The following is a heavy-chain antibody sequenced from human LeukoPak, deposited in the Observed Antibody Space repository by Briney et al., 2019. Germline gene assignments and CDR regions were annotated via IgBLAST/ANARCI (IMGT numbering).Heavy chain of an antibody. CDR3: ARVATTKWFGAGSLSGAVRSQVIPDY. V-gene: IGHV4-39*07. J-gene: IGHJ4*02. CDR2: INHSGST. D-gene: IGHD3-10*01. CDR1: GGSISSGGYY. Sequence: PSETLSLTCTVSGGSISSGGYYWSWIRQPPGKGLEWIGEINHSGSTNYNPSLKSRVTISVDTSKDQFSLKLSSVTAADTAVYYCARVATTKWFGAGSLSGAVRSQVIPDYWGQGTLVTVSS.